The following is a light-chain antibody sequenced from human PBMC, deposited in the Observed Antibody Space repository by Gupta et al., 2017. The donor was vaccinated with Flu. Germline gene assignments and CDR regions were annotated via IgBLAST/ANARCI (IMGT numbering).Light chain of an antibody. V-gene: IGKV1-33*01. CDR2: DAS. CDR3: QNDGNLPPST. Sequence: SSLSASVGDEVTSSCQASQNIYNSVNWYQQKPGKAPKLLVYDASNWDPGVPSMFSGNGYGTYVPFTSRIRHQEDVATYYCQNDGNLPPSTFGGGTKVEIK. J-gene: IGKJ4*01. CDR1: QNIYNS.